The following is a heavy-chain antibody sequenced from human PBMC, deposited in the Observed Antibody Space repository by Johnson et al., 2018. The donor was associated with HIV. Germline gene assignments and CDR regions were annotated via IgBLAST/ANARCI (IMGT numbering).Heavy chain of an antibody. CDR2: IRYDGSNK. J-gene: IGHJ3*02. V-gene: IGHV3-30*02. D-gene: IGHD4-23*01. CDR1: GFTFSSYG. Sequence: QEKLVESGGGVVQPGGSLRLSCAASGFTFSSYGMHWVRQAPGKGLEWVTFIRYDGSNKYYADSVKGRFPISRDNSKNTLYLQMNSLRAEDTAVYYCAREQYGGNSNAGDGFDIWGQGTMVTVSS. CDR3: AREQYGGNSNAGDGFDI.